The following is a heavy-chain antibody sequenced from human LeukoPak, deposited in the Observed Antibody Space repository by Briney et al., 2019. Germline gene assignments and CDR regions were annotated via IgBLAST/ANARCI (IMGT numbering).Heavy chain of an antibody. V-gene: IGHV1-2*02. CDR3: ARDGGYYYDSSGYYEGFDP. D-gene: IGHD3-22*01. Sequence: ASVKDSCKASGYTFTGYYMHWVRQAPGQGLEWMGWINPNSGGTNYAQKFQGRVTMTRDTSISTAYMELSRLRSDDTAVYYCARDGGYYYDSSGYYEGFDPWGQGTLVTVSS. CDR1: GYTFTGYY. J-gene: IGHJ5*02. CDR2: INPNSGGT.